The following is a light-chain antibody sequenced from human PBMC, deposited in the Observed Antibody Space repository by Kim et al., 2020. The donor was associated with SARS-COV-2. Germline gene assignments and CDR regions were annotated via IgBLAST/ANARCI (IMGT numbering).Light chain of an antibody. J-gene: IGKJ4*01. CDR3: MQSTQWPGT. Sequence: PASISCRCSQSLVHSDGNTYLSWFQQRPGQSPRRLIYKASNRDSGVPDRFSGSGSGTDFTLKISRVEAEDVGVYYCMQSTQWPGTFGGVSKVDIK. V-gene: IGKV2-30*02. CDR2: KAS. CDR1: QSLVHSDGNTY.